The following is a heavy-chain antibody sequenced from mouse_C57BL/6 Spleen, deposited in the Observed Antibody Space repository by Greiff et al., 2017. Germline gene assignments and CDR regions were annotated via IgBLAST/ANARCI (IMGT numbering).Heavy chain of an antibody. CDR2: IDPETGGT. D-gene: IGHD4-1*01. CDR1: GYTFTDYE. CDR3: PLGHWFAY. J-gene: IGHJ3*01. V-gene: IGHV1-15*01. Sequence: LVESGAELVRPGASVTLSCKASGYTFTDYEMHWVKQTPVHGLEWIGAIDPETGGTAYNQKFKGKAILTADKSSSTAYMELRSLTSEDSAVYYCPLGHWFAYWGQGTLVTVSA.